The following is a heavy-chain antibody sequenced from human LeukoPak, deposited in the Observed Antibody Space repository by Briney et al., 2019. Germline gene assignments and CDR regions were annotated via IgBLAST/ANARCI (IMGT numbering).Heavy chain of an antibody. Sequence: PSETLSLTCAVYGGSFSGYYWNWIRQPPGEGLEWIGEINHSGSTNYNPSLKSRVTISVDTPKNQFSLKLSSVTAADTAVYYCARGGHCSGGSCYRGFDPWGQGTLVTVSS. V-gene: IGHV4-34*01. CDR2: INHSGST. D-gene: IGHD2-15*01. J-gene: IGHJ5*02. CDR1: GGSFSGYY. CDR3: ARGGHCSGGSCYRGFDP.